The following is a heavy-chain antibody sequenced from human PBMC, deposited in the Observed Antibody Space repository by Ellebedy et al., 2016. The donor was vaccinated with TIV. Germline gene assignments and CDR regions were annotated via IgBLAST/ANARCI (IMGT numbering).Heavy chain of an antibody. D-gene: IGHD4-17*01. Sequence: GESLKISXAASGFTFSGSAMHWVRQASGKGLEWVGRIRSKANSYATAYAASVKGRFTISRDDSKNTAYLQMNSLKTEDTAVYYCTILSTVTQGNWYFDLWGCGTLVTVSS. CDR2: IRSKANSYAT. CDR3: TILSTVTQGNWYFDL. J-gene: IGHJ2*01. V-gene: IGHV3-73*01. CDR1: GFTFSGSA.